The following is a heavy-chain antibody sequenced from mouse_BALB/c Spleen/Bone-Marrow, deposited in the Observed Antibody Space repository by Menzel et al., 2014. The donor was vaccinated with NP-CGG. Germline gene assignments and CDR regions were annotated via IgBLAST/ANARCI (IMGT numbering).Heavy chain of an antibody. D-gene: IGHD1-1*01. CDR2: ISSGGSYT. Sequence: EVQLVESGGGLVKPGGSLKLSCAASGFTFSSYAMSWVRQTPEKRLEWVATISSGGSYTYYPDSVKGRFTISRDNAKNTLCLQMSSLRSEDTAMYYCARHISTVVADYWGQGTTLTVSS. J-gene: IGHJ2*01. CDR1: GFTFSSYA. V-gene: IGHV5-9-3*01. CDR3: ARHISTVVADY.